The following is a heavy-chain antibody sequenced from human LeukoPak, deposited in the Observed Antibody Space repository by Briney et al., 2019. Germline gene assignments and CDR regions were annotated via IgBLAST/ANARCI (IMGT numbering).Heavy chain of an antibody. V-gene: IGHV3-23*01. Sequence: PGGSLRLSCAASEFTFSSYAMSWVRQAPGKGLEWVSGISGNGGSTYYADSVKGRFTISRDNSKNTLYLQMNSLRAEDTAVYYCAKDPGYYDTTGYYYYYMDVWGKGTTVTVSS. CDR2: ISGNGGST. D-gene: IGHD3-22*01. CDR3: AKDPGYYDTTGYYYYYMDV. CDR1: EFTFSSYA. J-gene: IGHJ6*03.